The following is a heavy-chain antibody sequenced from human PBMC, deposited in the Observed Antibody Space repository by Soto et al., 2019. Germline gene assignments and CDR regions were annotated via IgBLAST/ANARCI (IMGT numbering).Heavy chain of an antibody. V-gene: IGHV3-23*01. CDR1: GFTFSSYA. CDR3: AKYSEQQLDY. D-gene: IGHD6-13*01. J-gene: IGHJ4*02. CDR2: ISGSGGST. Sequence: GGSLRLSCAASGFTFSSYAMSWVRQAPGKGLEWVSAISGSGGSTYYADSVKGQFTISRDNSKNTLYLQMNSLSAEDTAVYYCAKYSEQQLDYWGQGTLVTVSS.